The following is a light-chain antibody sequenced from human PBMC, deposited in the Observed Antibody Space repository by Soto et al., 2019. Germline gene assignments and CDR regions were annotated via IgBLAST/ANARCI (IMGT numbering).Light chain of an antibody. CDR2: DAS. J-gene: IGKJ2*01. CDR1: QSVSSY. Sequence: IVLTQSPATLSLSPGERATLSCRASQSVSSYFAWYQQKPGQAPRLLIYDASNRATGIPVRFSGSGSGTDFTLTISSLESEDFAVYYCQQRGSWPRTFGQGTRLEIK. CDR3: QQRGSWPRT. V-gene: IGKV3-11*01.